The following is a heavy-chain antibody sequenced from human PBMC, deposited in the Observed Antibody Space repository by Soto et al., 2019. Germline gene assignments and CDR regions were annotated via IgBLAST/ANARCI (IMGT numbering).Heavy chain of an antibody. CDR1: GDSVSSNSAA. Sequence: SQTLSLTCAISGDSVSSNSAAWNWIRQSPSRGLEWLGRTYYRSKWYNDYAVSVKSRITINPDTSKNQFSLQLNSVTPEDTAVYYCARAGITMIVVGQRFCIYVSAQRTTVPVS. D-gene: IGHD3-22*01. CDR2: TYYRSKWYN. V-gene: IGHV6-1*01. J-gene: IGHJ6*02. CDR3: ARAGITMIVVGQRFCIYV.